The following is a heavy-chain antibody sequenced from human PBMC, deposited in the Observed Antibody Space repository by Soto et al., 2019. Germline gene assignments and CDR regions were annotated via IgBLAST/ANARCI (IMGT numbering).Heavy chain of an antibody. CDR2: IYSGST. CDR3: ARGQLLPDD. D-gene: IGHD2-15*01. V-gene: IGHV4-28*03. Sequence: QVQLQESGPGLVKPSDTLSLTCAVSGYSICSSNWWGWIRQPPGKGLEWIGYIYSGSTYYNPSLKSRVTMSVDTSKNQFSLKLSSVTAVDTAVYYCARGQLLPDDWGQGTLVTVSS. CDR1: GYSICSSNW. J-gene: IGHJ4*02.